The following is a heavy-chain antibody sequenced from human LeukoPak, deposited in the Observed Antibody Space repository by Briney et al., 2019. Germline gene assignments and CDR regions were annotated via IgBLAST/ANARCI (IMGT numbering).Heavy chain of an antibody. J-gene: IGHJ4*02. CDR1: GGTFISYA. CDR2: IIPIFGTA. D-gene: IGHD3-22*01. CDR3: AGHFDGGQAYYYDSSGTDDY. Sequence: GASVKVSCKASGGTFISYAISWVRQAPGQGLEWMGGIIPIFGTANYAQKFQGRVTITADESTSTAYMELSSLRSEDTAVYYCAGHFDGGQAYYYDSSGTDDYWGQGTLVTVSS. V-gene: IGHV1-69*13.